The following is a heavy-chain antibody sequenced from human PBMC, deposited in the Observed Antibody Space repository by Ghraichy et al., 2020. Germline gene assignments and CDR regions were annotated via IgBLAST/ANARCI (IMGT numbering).Heavy chain of an antibody. CDR1: GGSISSSSYY. V-gene: IGHV4-39*01. D-gene: IGHD2-15*01. CDR3: ARAYRYCSGGSCYENWFDP. CDR2: IYYSGST. Sequence: SETLSLTCTVSGGSISSSSYYWGWIRQPPGKGLEWIGSIYYSGSTYYNPSLKSRVTISVDTSKNQFSLKLSSVTAADTAVYYCARAYRYCSGGSCYENWFDPWGQGTLVTVSS. J-gene: IGHJ5*02.